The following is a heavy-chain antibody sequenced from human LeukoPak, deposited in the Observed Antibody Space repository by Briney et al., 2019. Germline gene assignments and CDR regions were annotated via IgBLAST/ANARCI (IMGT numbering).Heavy chain of an antibody. CDR3: ARSWAGTRPV. CDR2: IISSGSTI. Sequence: GGSLRLSCAASGFTFSSYEMNWVRQAPGKGLEWVSYIISSGSTIYYADSVKGRFTITRDNAKNSLYLQMNGLRAEDTAVYYCARSWAGTRPVWGQGTLVTVSS. CDR1: GFTFSSYE. D-gene: IGHD6-19*01. V-gene: IGHV3-48*03. J-gene: IGHJ4*02.